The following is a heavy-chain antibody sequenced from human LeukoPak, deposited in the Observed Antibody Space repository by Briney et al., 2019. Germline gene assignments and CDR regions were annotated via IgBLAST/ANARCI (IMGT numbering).Heavy chain of an antibody. CDR3: VREGRVSVYDFDY. D-gene: IGHD5/OR15-5a*01. Sequence: LPGGSLSLSCAASGFSFSSSWMHWVRLDPGKGLVWVSRINSDGSSTTYADSVKGRLTISRDNAKNTLYLQMNRLRAEDTAVYNCVREGRVSVYDFDYWGQGTLVTVSS. J-gene: IGHJ4*02. CDR1: GFSFSSSW. CDR2: INSDGSST. V-gene: IGHV3-74*01.